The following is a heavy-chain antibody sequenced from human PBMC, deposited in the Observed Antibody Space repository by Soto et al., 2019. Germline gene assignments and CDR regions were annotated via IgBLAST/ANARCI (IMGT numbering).Heavy chain of an antibody. V-gene: IGHV3-23*01. CDR1: GFTFSSCA. Sequence: EVQLLESGGGLVQPGGSLRLSCAASGFTFSSCAMSWVRQAPGKGLQWVSGISGSGDTTYYADSVNGRFSISRDNSKNTLYLQMNSLRAEDTAVYYCANSGWYNPYGYFQHWGQGALVTVSS. CDR2: ISGSGDTT. D-gene: IGHD6-19*01. CDR3: ANSGWYNPYGYFQH. J-gene: IGHJ1*01.